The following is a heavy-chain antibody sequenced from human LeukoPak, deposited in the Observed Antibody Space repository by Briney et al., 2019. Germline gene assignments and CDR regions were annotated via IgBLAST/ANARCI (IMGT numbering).Heavy chain of an antibody. CDR3: ASSLVEYDAFDI. CDR2: ISYDGSNK. Sequence: HPGRSLRLSCAASGFTFSSYAMHWVRQAPGKGLEWVAVISYDGSNKYYADSVKGRFTISRDNSKNTLYLQMNSLRAEDTAVYYCASSLVEYDAFDIWAKGQWSPSLQ. CDR1: GFTFSSYA. J-gene: IGHJ3*02. D-gene: IGHD2-2*01. V-gene: IGHV3-30*04.